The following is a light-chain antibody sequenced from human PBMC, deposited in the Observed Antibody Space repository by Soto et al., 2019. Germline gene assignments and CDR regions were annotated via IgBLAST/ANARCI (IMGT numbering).Light chain of an antibody. J-gene: IGLJ2*01. V-gene: IGLV2-8*01. CDR3: SSYAGSKV. Sequence: QSALTQPPSASGSPGQSVTISCTGTSSDVGGYKYVSWYQQHPGKAPKLIIYEVSKRPSGVPDRFSGSKSGNTASLTVSGLQAEDEADYYCSSYAGSKVFGGGTKLTVL. CDR2: EVS. CDR1: SSDVGGYKY.